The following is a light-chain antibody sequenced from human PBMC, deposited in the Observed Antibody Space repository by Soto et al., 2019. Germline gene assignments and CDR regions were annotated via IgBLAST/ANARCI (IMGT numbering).Light chain of an antibody. V-gene: IGKV1-33*01. CDR3: QHCNSLPLT. Sequence: DIQMTQSPSSLSASVGDRVTITCQASQDISNSLNWYQQKPGKAPKLLIYAASNLETGVPSRFSGSGSGTDFTFTISSLQPEDIATYYCQHCNSLPLTFGQGTQVEIK. CDR2: AAS. J-gene: IGKJ5*01. CDR1: QDISNS.